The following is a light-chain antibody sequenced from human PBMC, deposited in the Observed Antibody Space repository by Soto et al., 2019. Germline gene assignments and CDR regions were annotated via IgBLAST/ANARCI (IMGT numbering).Light chain of an antibody. CDR3: QQRSNWPPVIT. CDR1: QGFSSP. CDR2: VAS. V-gene: IGKV3-11*01. J-gene: IGKJ5*01. Sequence: EIVLTQSPATLSLSQGERATLSCRAGQGFSSPLAWYNKKLGQVPRSPSSVASKRATGFPARFSGRGSGTDFTLTISSLEPEDFAIYYCQQRSNWPPVITFGQGTRLXIK.